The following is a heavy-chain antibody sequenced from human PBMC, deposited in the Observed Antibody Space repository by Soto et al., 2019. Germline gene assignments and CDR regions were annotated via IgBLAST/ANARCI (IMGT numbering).Heavy chain of an antibody. CDR2: MYHSGTF. CDR3: ARAQFYSGSGNYNNLMFDA. Sequence: PSETLSLTCAVSGGSIGGVGYSWSWIRQPPGGGLVWIGYMYHSGTFLKSPSLKTRLTMSLDMSKNQFSLTLNSMTAADTAVYYCARAQFYSGSGNYNNLMFDAWGQGIQVTVSS. V-gene: IGHV4-30-2*01. D-gene: IGHD3-10*01. J-gene: IGHJ5*02. CDR1: GGSIGGVGYS.